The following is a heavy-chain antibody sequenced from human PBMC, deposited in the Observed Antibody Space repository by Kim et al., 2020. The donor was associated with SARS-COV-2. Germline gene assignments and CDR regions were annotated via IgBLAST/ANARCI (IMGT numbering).Heavy chain of an antibody. CDR2: ISYSSSYI. Sequence: GGSLRLSCAASGFTFSSYNKNWVRQAPGKGLEWVSSISYSSSYIFYADSVKGRFTISRDKAKNSLYLQMNSLTAEDTAVYYCARDAMIRGVIKYLFDPWCQGTLVTVSS. V-gene: IGHV3-21*01. J-gene: IGHJ5*02. CDR1: GFTFSSYN. D-gene: IGHD3-10*01. CDR3: ARDAMIRGVIKYLFDP.